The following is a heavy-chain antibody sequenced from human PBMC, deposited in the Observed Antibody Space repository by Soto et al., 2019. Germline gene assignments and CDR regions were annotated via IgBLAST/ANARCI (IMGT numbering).Heavy chain of an antibody. CDR1: GFTFSSYA. CDR3: AKLGFMDRYYDFWSGLNTFDY. V-gene: IGHV3-23*01. J-gene: IGHJ4*02. CDR2: ISGSGGST. Sequence: HPGGSLRLSCAASGFTFSSYAMSWVRQAPGKGLEWVSAISGSGGSTYYADSVKGRFTISRDNSKNTLYLQMNSLRAEDTAVYYCAKLGFMDRYYDFWSGLNTFDYWGQGTLVTVSS. D-gene: IGHD3-3*01.